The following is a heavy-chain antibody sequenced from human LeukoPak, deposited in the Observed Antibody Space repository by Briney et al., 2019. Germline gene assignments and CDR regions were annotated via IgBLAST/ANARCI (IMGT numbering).Heavy chain of an antibody. CDR2: MNPNSGNT. V-gene: IGHV1-8*01. J-gene: IGHJ4*02. Sequence: ASVNVSCKASGYTFTNYDINWVRQATEQGLEWMGWMNPNSGNTGYAQKFQGRVTMTRNTSISTAYMELSSLRSEDTAVYYCARAPPGYCSGGSCYRGGFDYWGQGTLVTVSS. CDR3: ARAPPGYCSGGSCYRGGFDY. CDR1: GYTFTNYD. D-gene: IGHD2-15*01.